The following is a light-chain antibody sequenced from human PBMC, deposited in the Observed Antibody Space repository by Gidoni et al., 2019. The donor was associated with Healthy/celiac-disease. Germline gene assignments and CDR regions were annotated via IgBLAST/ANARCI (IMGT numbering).Light chain of an antibody. CDR2: AAS. V-gene: IGKV1-39*01. CDR1: QSISSY. CDR3: QQSYSTPLT. J-gene: IGKJ4*01. Sequence: DIQMTQSPSSLSASVGDRVTITCRASQSISSYLNWYQQKPGKAPKLLIYAASILQSGVPSRFSGSGSGTDFTLTIISLQPEDFATYYCQQSYSTPLTFGGGTKVEIK.